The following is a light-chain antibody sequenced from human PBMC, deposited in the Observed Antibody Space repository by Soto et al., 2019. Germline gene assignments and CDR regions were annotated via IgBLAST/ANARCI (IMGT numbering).Light chain of an antibody. Sequence: QSVLTQSPSASASLGASVKLTCTLSSGHSDYAIAWHQQQPQKGPRYLMKLNSDDSHIKGDGIPDRFSGSSSGAERYLTISSLKSEDEADYYCQTWGTGIQVFGGGTKLTVL. CDR3: QTWGTGIQV. CDR2: LNSDDSH. CDR1: SGHSDYA. J-gene: IGLJ2*01. V-gene: IGLV4-69*01.